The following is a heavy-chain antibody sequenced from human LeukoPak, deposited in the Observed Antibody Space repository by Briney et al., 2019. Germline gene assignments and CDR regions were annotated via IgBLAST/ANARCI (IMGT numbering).Heavy chain of an antibody. CDR3: ARGRRDSRQFDY. Sequence: GGSLRLSCAASGFTFNSFEMTWVRQAPGKGLEWVSYISGSGSDIFYANSVKGRFTIFRDNAKNSLYLRMDNLRAEDTAVYYCARGRRDSRQFDYWGQGALVTVSS. V-gene: IGHV3-48*03. CDR1: GFTFNSFE. CDR2: ISGSGSDI. D-gene: IGHD3-10*01. J-gene: IGHJ4*02.